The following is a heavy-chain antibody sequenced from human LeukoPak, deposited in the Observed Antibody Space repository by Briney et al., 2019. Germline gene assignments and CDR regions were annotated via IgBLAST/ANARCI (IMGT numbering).Heavy chain of an antibody. CDR1: GVTFSNYI. J-gene: IGHJ4*02. D-gene: IGHD6-19*01. CDR3: ARDGYSSALEPREFDY. CDR2: ITTGSSDT. V-gene: IGHV3-21*01. Sequence: GGSLRLSCAAPGVTFSNYIMNWVRQAPGKGREWVSYITTGSSDTYYTDSVRGRVTISRDNAKNTLSLQKNRQRAEDTAVYYCARDGYSSALEPREFDYWGQGTLVTVSS.